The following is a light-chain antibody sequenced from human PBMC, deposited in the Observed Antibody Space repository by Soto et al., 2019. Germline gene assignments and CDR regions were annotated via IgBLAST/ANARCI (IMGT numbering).Light chain of an antibody. J-gene: IGKJ2*01. CDR3: QQYNSDPKT. V-gene: IGKV1-5*03. Sequence: DIQMTQSPSTLSASAGDRVTITCRASQSISSWLAWYQQKPGKAPKLLIYKASTLESGVPSRFSGSGSGTEFTLTISSLQPDDFATYYCQQYNSDPKTFGQGTKLEIK. CDR2: KAS. CDR1: QSISSW.